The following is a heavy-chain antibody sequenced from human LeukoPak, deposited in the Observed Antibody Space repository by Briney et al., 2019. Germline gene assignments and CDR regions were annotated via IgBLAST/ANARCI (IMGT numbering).Heavy chain of an antibody. CDR1: GGSISSYY. CDR3: ARDGVAGGFDY. J-gene: IGHJ4*02. CDR2: IHYSGST. D-gene: IGHD6-19*01. Sequence: SETLSLTCTVSGGSISSYYWSWIRQAPGKGLEWIGYIHYSGSTNHNSSLKSRVTISVDTSKNQYSLKLSSVTAADTAVYYCARDGVAGGFDYWGQGTLVTVSS. V-gene: IGHV4-59*01.